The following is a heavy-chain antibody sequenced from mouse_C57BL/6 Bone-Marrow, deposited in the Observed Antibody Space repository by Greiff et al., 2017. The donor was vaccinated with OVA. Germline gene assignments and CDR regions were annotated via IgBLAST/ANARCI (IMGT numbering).Heavy chain of an antibody. CDR2: INPGSGGT. V-gene: IGHV1-54*01. CDR1: GYAFTNYL. CDR3: ASGFDV. D-gene: IGHD4-1*01. J-gene: IGHJ1*03. Sequence: VQLQQSGAELVRPGTSVKVSCKASGYAFTNYLIEWVKQRAGQGLEWIGVINPGSGGTNYNEKFKGKATLTADKSSSTAYMQLSSLTSEDSAVYFCASGFDVWGTGTTVTVSS.